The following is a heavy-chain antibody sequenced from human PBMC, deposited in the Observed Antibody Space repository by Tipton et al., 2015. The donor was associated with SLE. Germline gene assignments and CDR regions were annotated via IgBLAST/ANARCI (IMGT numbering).Heavy chain of an antibody. CDR3: ARDLRYCTGGVCYTDDNWFDP. CDR2: IGAYTGKT. D-gene: IGHD2-8*02. CDR1: GYTFTSYG. V-gene: IGHV1-18*01. J-gene: IGHJ5*02. Sequence: QLVQSGAEVKKPGASVKVSCKASGYTFTSYGISWGRQAPGQGLEGRGGIGAYTGKTNYAQKSQGRASMTTDTSTSTAYMELRSLRSDDTAVYYCARDLRYCTGGVCYTDDNWFDPWGQGTLVTVSS.